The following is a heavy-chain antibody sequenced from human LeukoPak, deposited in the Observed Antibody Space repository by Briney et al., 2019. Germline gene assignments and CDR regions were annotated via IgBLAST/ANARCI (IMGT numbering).Heavy chain of an antibody. CDR2: INPIFNIL. Sequence: SVTVSCKASEGTFGAYSINWVRQAPGQGLDWVGGINPIFNILYYAQNFQGRVTITADESTNTAFLELDSLKHDDTAVYYCAAGRRLGELFFDYWGPGTLVTVSS. J-gene: IGHJ4*02. CDR3: AAGRRLGELFFDY. D-gene: IGHD3-10*01. CDR1: EGTFGAYS. V-gene: IGHV1-69*13.